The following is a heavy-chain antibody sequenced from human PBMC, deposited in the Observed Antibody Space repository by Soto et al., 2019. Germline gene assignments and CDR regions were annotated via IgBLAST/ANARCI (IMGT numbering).Heavy chain of an antibody. D-gene: IGHD3-3*01. CDR3: ARERDYDFWTRQTLYYFGMDV. V-gene: IGHV4-30-2*01. J-gene: IGHJ6*02. CDR2: IYHSGST. Sequence: QLQLQESGSGLVKPSQTLSLTCAVSGGSISSSGYSWSWIRQPPGKGLEWIGNIYHSGSTYYNSSLKSRVTISVDRSKNQFSLNLSSVTAADTAVYYCARERDYDFWTRQTLYYFGMDVWDQGTPVTVSS. CDR1: GGSISSSGYS.